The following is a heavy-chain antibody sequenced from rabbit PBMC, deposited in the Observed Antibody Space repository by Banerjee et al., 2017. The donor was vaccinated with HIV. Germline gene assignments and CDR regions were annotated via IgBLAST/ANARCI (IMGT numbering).Heavy chain of an antibody. V-gene: IGHV1S45*01. Sequence: QQQLEESGGGLVKPEGSLTLTCTASGFSFNKNYVMCWVRQAPGKGLEWIACIDGGSGSNRGYASWAKGRFTISKTSSTTVTLQMTSLTAADTATYFCATTYPSSSGYAFNLWGPGTLVTVS. CDR1: GFSFNKNYV. D-gene: IGHD1-1*01. CDR3: ATTYPSSSGYAFNL. CDR2: IDGGSGSNR. J-gene: IGHJ4*01.